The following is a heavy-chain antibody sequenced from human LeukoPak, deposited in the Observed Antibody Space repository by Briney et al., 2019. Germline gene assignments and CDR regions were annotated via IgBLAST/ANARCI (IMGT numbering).Heavy chain of an antibody. V-gene: IGHV3-74*01. Sequence: GGSLRLSCAASGFTFSSYFMHWVRQAPGKGLVWVSRINSDGSSTSYADSVKGRFTISRDNAKNTLYLQMNSLRAEDTAVYYCARDVRGYSGYDYGYWGQGTLVTVSS. CDR3: ARDVRGYSGYDYGY. CDR1: GFTFSSYF. D-gene: IGHD5-12*01. CDR2: INSDGSST. J-gene: IGHJ4*02.